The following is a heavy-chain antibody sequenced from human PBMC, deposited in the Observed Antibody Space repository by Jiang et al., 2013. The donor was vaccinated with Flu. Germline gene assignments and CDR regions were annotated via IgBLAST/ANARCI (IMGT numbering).Heavy chain of an antibody. CDR3: ARDREITMGRGVVRFNYNGLDV. D-gene: IGHD3-10*01. J-gene: IGHJ6*02. Sequence: GAEVKKPGASVKVSCKASGYTFTSYGISWVRQAPGQGLEWMGWISADNGYYIGNTNYAQKFQGRVTMTTDTSTSTAYMEVRSLRSDDTAVYYCARDREITMGRGVVRFNYNGLDVWGQGTTVTVSS. V-gene: IGHV1-18*04. CDR2: ISADNGYYIGNT. CDR1: GYTFTSYG.